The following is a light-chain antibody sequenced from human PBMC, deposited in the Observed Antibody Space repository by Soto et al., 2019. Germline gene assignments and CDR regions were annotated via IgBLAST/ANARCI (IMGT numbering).Light chain of an antibody. CDR3: QQSSVAPRT. CDR2: SAS. V-gene: IGKV1-39*01. CDR1: QSIGNY. J-gene: IGKJ2*01. Sequence: DIQMTQSPSSLSASVGDRVTITCRASQSIGNYLSWYQQKPGKAPELLIYSASTLVSGVPSRFSGGGSGTDFTLTISSLQPEDFATYYCQQSSVAPRTFGQGTKLDIK.